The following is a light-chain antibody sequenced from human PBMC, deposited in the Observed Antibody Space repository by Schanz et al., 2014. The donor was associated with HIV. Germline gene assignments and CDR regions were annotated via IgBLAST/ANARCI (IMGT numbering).Light chain of an antibody. Sequence: EIVMTQSPGTLSVSPGERATLSCKASQSVSSNLAWYQHKPGQAPSLLIYRASTRATGIPARFSGSGSGTEFTLTISSLQSEDFAVYYCKQRSSWPVTFGGGTKVEIK. V-gene: IGKV3-15*01. J-gene: IGKJ4*01. CDR3: KQRSSWPVT. CDR1: QSVSSN. CDR2: RAS.